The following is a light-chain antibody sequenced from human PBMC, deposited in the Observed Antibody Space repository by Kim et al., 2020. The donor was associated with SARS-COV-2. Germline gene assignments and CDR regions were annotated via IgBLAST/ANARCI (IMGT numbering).Light chain of an antibody. CDR2: GKN. V-gene: IGLV3-19*01. J-gene: IGLJ3*02. CDR3: NSRDRSGNHMV. CDR1: SLRSYY. Sequence: ALGQTVRITCQGDSLRSYYASCYQQKPGQAPVLVIYGKNNRPSGLPDRFSGSSSGNTASLTITGAQAEDEADYYCNSRDRSGNHMVFGGGTQLTVL.